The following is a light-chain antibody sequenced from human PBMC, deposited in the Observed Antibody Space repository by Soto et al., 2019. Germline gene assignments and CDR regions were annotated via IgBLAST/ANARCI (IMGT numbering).Light chain of an antibody. CDR1: SSNIGSNT. V-gene: IGLV1-44*01. CDR3: AAWDDSLNGPV. Sequence: QSVLTQPPSASGTPGQRGTIACSGSSSNIGSNTVNWYQQLPGPAPQLLIYNNNQRPSGVPDRFSGSRSGTSASLAISGLQSVDEADYYCAAWDDSLNGPVFGGGTKLTVL. CDR2: NNN. J-gene: IGLJ2*01.